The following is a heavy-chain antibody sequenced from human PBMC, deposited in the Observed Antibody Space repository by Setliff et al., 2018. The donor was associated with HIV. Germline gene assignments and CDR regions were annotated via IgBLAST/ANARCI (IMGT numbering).Heavy chain of an antibody. CDR1: GFTFSRYW. CDR3: AKPLYDSSGYYLNWYFDL. Sequence: GGSLRLSCTASGFTFSRYWMSWVRQAPGKGLEWVANIKQDGSEKYYVDSVKGRFTISRDNAKNSLYLQMSSLRAEDTAVYYCAKPLYDSSGYYLNWYFDLWGRGTLVTVSS. D-gene: IGHD3-22*01. CDR2: IKQDGSEK. V-gene: IGHV3-7*01. J-gene: IGHJ2*01.